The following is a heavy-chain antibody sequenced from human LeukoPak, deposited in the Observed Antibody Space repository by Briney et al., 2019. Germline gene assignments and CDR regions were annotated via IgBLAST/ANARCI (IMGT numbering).Heavy chain of an antibody. CDR3: ARAARVVTSYDY. Sequence: SETLSLTCAVYGGSFSGYYWSWIRQPPGKGLEWIGEINHSGSTNYNPSLKSRVTISVDTSKNQFSLKLSSVTAADTAVYYCARAARVVTSYDYWGQGTLVTVSS. CDR2: INHSGST. D-gene: IGHD2-21*02. CDR1: GGSFSGYY. V-gene: IGHV4-34*01. J-gene: IGHJ4*02.